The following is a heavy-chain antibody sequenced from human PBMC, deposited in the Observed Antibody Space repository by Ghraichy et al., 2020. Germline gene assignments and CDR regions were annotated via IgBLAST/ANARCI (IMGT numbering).Heavy chain of an antibody. CDR3: ASNIYGYEDYYYGMDV. D-gene: IGHD5-12*01. J-gene: IGHJ6*02. V-gene: IGHV1-69*05. CDR2: IIPIFGTA. Sequence: SVKVSCKASGGTFSSYAISWVRQAPGQGLEWMGGIIPIFGTANYAQKFQGRVTITTDESTSTAYMELSSLRSEDTAVYYCASNIYGYEDYYYGMDVWGQGTTVTVSS. CDR1: GGTFSSYA.